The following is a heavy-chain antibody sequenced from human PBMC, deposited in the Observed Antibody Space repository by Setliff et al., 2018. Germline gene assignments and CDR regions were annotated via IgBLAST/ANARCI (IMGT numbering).Heavy chain of an antibody. D-gene: IGHD6-13*01. CDR3: ANVADSSSWYDRDY. V-gene: IGHV3-30*18. J-gene: IGHJ4*02. CDR2: ISYDGSNK. Sequence: GESLKISCAASGFTFSSYGMHWVRQAPGKGLEWVAVISYDGSNKYYADSVKGRFTISRDNSKDTLYLQMNSLRAEDTAVYYCANVADSSSWYDRDYWGQGTLVTVSS. CDR1: GFTFSSYG.